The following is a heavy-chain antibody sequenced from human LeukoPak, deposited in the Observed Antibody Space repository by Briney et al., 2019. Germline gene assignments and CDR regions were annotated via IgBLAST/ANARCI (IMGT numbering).Heavy chain of an antibody. Sequence: GSLRLSCAASGFTVSSNYMSWIRQPPGKGLEWIGYIYYSGSTNYNPSLKSRVTISVDTSKNQFSLKLSSVTAADTAVYYCARVFSWYFDYWGQGTLVTVSS. V-gene: IGHV4-59*02. J-gene: IGHJ4*02. CDR1: GFTVSSNY. CDR3: ARVFSWYFDY. CDR2: IYYSGST.